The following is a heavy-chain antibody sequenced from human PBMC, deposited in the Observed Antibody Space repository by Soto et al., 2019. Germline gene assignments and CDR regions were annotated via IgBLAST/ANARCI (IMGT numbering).Heavy chain of an antibody. V-gene: IGHV3-48*02. J-gene: IGHJ4*02. Sequence: GGSLRLSCAASGFTFSSYSMNWVRQAPGKGLEWVSYISSSSSTIYYADSVKGRFTISRDNAKNSLYLQMNSLRDEDTAVYYCATRIQLWSPLEYWGQGTLVTVPQ. CDR1: GFTFSSYS. CDR2: ISSSSSTI. CDR3: ATRIQLWSPLEY. D-gene: IGHD5-18*01.